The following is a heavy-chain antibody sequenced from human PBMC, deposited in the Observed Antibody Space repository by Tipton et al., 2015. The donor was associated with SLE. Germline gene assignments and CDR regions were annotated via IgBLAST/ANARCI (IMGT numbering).Heavy chain of an antibody. CDR3: ATRKDYGDVFDC. CDR2: IWYDGSNK. V-gene: IGHV3-33*01. CDR1: GFTFSSYG. D-gene: IGHD4-17*01. Sequence: SLRLSCAASGFTFSSYGMHWVRQAPAKGLEWVAVIWYDGSNKYYAESVKGRFTISRDNSKNTLYLQMNSLRAEDTAVYYCATRKDYGDVFDCWGQGTLVTVSS. J-gene: IGHJ4*02.